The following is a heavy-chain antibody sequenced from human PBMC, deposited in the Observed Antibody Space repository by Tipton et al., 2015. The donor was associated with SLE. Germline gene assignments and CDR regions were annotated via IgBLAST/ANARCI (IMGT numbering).Heavy chain of an antibody. J-gene: IGHJ4*02. CDR3: ARGYCSDGVCYGFGFFDY. CDR1: GGSFSGYY. CDR2: INHSGST. D-gene: IGHD2-8*01. V-gene: IGHV4-34*01. Sequence: TLSLTCAVFGGSFSGYYWSWIRQPPGKGLEWIGEINHSGSTNCNPSLKSRVTISVDTSKNQFSLKLGSVTAADTAVYFCARGYCSDGVCYGFGFFDYWGQGNLVTVSS.